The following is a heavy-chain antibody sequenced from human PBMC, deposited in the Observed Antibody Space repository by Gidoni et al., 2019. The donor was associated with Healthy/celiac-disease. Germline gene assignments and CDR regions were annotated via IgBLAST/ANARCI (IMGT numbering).Heavy chain of an antibody. CDR1: GRSFSGYY. J-gene: IGHJ4*02. CDR2: INHSGST. V-gene: IGHV4-34*01. CDR3: ARGGYSYGKLFDY. D-gene: IGHD5-18*01. Sequence: QVPLQQWGAGLLKPSETLSLTCAIYGRSFSGYYWSWIRQPPGKGLEWIGEINHSGSTNYNPSLKSRVTISVDTSKNQFSLKLSSVTAADTAVYYCARGGYSYGKLFDYWGQGTLVTVSS.